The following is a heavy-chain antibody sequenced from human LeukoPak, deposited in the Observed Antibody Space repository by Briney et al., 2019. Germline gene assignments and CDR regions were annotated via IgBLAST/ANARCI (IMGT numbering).Heavy chain of an antibody. CDR1: GFTFSAYW. Sequence: GGSLRLSCAASGFTFSAYWVHWVRQAPGKGLEWVSYISSSSSTIYYADSVKGRFTISRDNAKNSLYLQMNSLRAEDTAVYYCARSSGWYHWGQGTLVTVSS. CDR2: ISSSSSTI. V-gene: IGHV3-48*01. D-gene: IGHD6-19*01. J-gene: IGHJ4*02. CDR3: ARSSGWYH.